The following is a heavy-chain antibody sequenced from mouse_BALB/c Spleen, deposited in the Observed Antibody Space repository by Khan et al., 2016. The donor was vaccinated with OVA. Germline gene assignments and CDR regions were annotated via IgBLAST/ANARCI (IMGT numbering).Heavy chain of an antibody. J-gene: IGHJ3*01. CDR3: TRHVYVAWFTY. V-gene: IGHV1S135*01. CDR2: IDPFSGDT. CDR1: GYSFTTYY. D-gene: IGHD2-2*01. Sequence: VQLKQSGPELMKPGASVTISCKASGYSFTTYYIHWVLQSHGKSLDWIGYIDPFSGDTTYNQKFKGMATLTVDKSSSTVYIHLNNLTSTDSAVCYCTRHVYVAWFTYWGQGTLVTVSA.